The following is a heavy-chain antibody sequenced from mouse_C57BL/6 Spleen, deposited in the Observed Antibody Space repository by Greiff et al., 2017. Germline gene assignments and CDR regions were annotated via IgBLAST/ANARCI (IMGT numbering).Heavy chain of an antibody. CDR3: AMPLYYYGSSSYAMDY. CDR2: ISSGSSTI. CDR1: GFTFSDYG. Sequence: EVQLVESGGGLVKPGGSLKLSCAASGFTFSDYGMHWVRQAPEKGLEWVAYISSGSSTIYYADTVKGRFTISRDNAKNTLFLQMTSLRSEDTAMYYCAMPLYYYGSSSYAMDYWGQGTSVTVSS. D-gene: IGHD1-1*01. J-gene: IGHJ4*01. V-gene: IGHV5-17*01.